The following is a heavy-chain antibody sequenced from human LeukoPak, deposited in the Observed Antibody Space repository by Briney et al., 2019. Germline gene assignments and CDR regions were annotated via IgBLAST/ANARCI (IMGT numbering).Heavy chain of an antibody. CDR3: ARVKSGSQAGYGMDV. D-gene: IGHD3-10*01. V-gene: IGHV3-20*01. CDR2: IKWNGDST. Sequence: GGSLRLSCAASGFSFDDYGMSWVRQAPGKGLEWVSGIKWNGDSTGYADSVKGRFTISRDNAKNSLYLQMNSLRAEDTALYHCARVKSGSQAGYGMDVWGQGTTVTVSS. CDR1: GFSFDDYG. J-gene: IGHJ6*02.